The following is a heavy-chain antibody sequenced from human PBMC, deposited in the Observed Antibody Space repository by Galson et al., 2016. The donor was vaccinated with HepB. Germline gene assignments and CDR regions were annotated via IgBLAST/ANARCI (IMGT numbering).Heavy chain of an antibody. D-gene: IGHD6-6*01. CDR3: ARGSYFGPRPHYGMDV. CDR2: IHPSGGST. V-gene: IGHV1-46*01. J-gene: IGHJ6*02. Sequence: SVKVSCKASGYTLTNYYIHWVRQAPGQGLEWMGIIHPSGGSTTYAQKFQGRVTMTRDTSTSTVFMDLSSLTSADTAAYYCARGSYFGPRPHYGMDVWGQGTTITVSS. CDR1: GYTLTNYY.